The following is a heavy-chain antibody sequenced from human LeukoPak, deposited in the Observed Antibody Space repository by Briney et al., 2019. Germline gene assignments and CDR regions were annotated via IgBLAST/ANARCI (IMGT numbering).Heavy chain of an antibody. D-gene: IGHD5-18*01. J-gene: IGHJ4*02. CDR1: GFIVSNFY. V-gene: IGHV3-53*01. CDR3: ARGYSYGEGVDY. Sequence: GGSLRLSCAASGFIVSNFYMSWVRQAPGKGLEWVSVIYSGGSTDYADSVKGRFTISRDNSKNTLYLQMNSLRAEDTAVYYCARGYSYGEGVDYWGQGTLVTVSS. CDR2: IYSGGST.